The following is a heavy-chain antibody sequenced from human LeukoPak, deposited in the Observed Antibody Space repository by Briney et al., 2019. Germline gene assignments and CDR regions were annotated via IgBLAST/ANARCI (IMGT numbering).Heavy chain of an antibody. Sequence: ETLSLTCTVSGGSISSYYWSWIRQPPGKGLEWIGYIYYSGSTNYNPSLKSRATISVDTSKNQFSLRLSSVTAADTAVYYCARVTGYMIEDYFDYWGQGTLVTVSS. CDR1: GGSISSYY. CDR2: IYYSGST. V-gene: IGHV4-59*01. D-gene: IGHD3-22*01. CDR3: ARVTGYMIEDYFDY. J-gene: IGHJ4*02.